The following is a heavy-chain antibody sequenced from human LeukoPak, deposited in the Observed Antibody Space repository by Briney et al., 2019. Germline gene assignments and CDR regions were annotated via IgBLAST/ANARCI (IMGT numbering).Heavy chain of an antibody. CDR2: INPSGGST. CDR3: ARDGGAYGGPLPFDY. V-gene: IGHV1-46*01. Sequence: ASVKVSCKSSGYTFTSYYMYWVRQAPGQGLEWVALINPSGGSTNYAQKFQGRVTMTRDMSTSTVYMEVNSLRSEDTAVYYCARDGGAYGGPLPFDYWGQGTLVTVSS. CDR1: GYTFTSYY. D-gene: IGHD4-23*01. J-gene: IGHJ4*02.